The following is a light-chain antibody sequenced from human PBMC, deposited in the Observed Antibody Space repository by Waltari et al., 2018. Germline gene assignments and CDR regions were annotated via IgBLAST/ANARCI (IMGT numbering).Light chain of an antibody. CDR1: QSVTNYY. V-gene: IGKV3D-20*01. Sequence: VVTQSPATLSLSPGETATLSCGASQSVTNYYLAWYQHKPGLAPRLLIYDGSARATGTPDRFRGTGSGTVFTLTISRLEPEDFAVYYCQQYGSSPLTFGGGTKVEIK. CDR2: DGS. CDR3: QQYGSSPLT. J-gene: IGKJ4*01.